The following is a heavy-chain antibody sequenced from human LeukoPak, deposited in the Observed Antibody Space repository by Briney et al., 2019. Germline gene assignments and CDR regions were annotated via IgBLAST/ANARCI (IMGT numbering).Heavy chain of an antibody. D-gene: IGHD3-22*01. CDR2: ISGSGGSA. Sequence: GGSLRLSCAASGFTFSSYAMSWVRQAPGKGLEWVSAISGSGGSAYYADSVKGRFTISRDNSKNTLYLQMNSLRAEDTAVYYCAKAGYYYDSSGYYHDLVDYWGQGTLVTVSS. CDR3: AKAGYYYDSSGYYHDLVDY. J-gene: IGHJ4*02. CDR1: GFTFSSYA. V-gene: IGHV3-23*01.